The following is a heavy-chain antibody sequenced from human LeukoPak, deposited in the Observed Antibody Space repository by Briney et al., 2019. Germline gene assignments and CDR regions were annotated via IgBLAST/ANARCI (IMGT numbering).Heavy chain of an antibody. CDR3: ASGMQYQLLFGYYAFDI. CDR1: GGSISSGGYS. D-gene: IGHD2-2*01. Sequence: SQTLSLTCAVSGGSISSGGYSWSWIRQPLGKGLEWIGYIYHSGSTYYNPSLKSRVTISVDRSISTAYLQWSSLTASDTAMYYCASGMQYQLLFGYYAFDIWGQGTMVTVSS. J-gene: IGHJ3*02. CDR2: IYHSGST. V-gene: IGHV4-30-2*01.